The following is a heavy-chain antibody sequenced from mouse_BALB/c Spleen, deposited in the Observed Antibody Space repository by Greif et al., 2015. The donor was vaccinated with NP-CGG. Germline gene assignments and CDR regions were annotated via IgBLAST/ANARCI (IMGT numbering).Heavy chain of an antibody. CDR3: ARHNDGYYAFAY. J-gene: IGHJ3*01. CDR2: ISSGGSYT. CDR1: GFAFSSYD. V-gene: IGHV5-9*02. D-gene: IGHD2-3*01. Sequence: EVKLMESGGGLVKPGGSLKLSCAASGFAFSSYDMSWVRQTPEKRLEWVATISSGGSYTYYPDSVKGRFTISRDNARNTLYLQMSSLRSEDTALYYCARHNDGYYAFAYWGQGTLVTVSA.